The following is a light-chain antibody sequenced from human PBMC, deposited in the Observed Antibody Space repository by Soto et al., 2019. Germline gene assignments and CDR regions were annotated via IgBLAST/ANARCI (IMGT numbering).Light chain of an antibody. CDR2: GAT. V-gene: IGKV3-15*01. J-gene: IGKJ1*01. CDR1: QSVTTY. Sequence: EIVMTQSPAILSASPGESATLSCRASQSVTTYLAWYQQRPGQAPRLLMYGATTRATGISARFSGSGSGTEFTLTISSLQSEDFAVYYCQQRSNWPRTFGQGTKVDIK. CDR3: QQRSNWPRT.